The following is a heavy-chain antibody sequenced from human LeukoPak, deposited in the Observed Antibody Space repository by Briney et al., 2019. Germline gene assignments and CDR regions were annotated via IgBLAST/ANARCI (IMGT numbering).Heavy chain of an antibody. CDR2: TYYRSKWYN. J-gene: IGHJ4*02. CDR3: ARAPKTGEDRRRYFDY. V-gene: IGHV6-1*01. CDR1: GDIVSSNSAA. Sequence: SQTLSLTCAISGDIVSSNSAAWNWIRQSPSRGLEWLGRTYYRSKWYNDYAVSVKSRITINPDTSKNQFSLQLNSVTPEDTAVYYCARAPKTGEDRRRYFDYWGQGTLVTVSS. D-gene: IGHD7-27*01.